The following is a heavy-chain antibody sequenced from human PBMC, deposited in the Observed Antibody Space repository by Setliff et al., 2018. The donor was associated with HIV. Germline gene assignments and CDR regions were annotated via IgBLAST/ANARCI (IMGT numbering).Heavy chain of an antibody. D-gene: IGHD2-15*01. CDR2: IYVGGSV. Sequence: KPSETLSLTCTVSGGSMNSDSYSWTWLRQPAGKGLELIGHIYVGGSVIYNPSLASRVTISMVPSNNQFSLDLSSVTAADTAVYYCARASSRLNCSGGSCYRAPYAFDIWGQGTMVTVSS. CDR1: GGSMNSDSYS. V-gene: IGHV4-61*09. J-gene: IGHJ3*02. CDR3: ARASSRLNCSGGSCYRAPYAFDI.